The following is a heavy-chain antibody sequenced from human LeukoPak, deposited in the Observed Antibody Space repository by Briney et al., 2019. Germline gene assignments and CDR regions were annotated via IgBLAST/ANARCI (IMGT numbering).Heavy chain of an antibody. CDR1: GLTFSSYW. V-gene: IGHV3-7*04. CDR3: ARAAFDWLSYFGY. D-gene: IGHD3-9*01. J-gene: IGHJ4*02. CDR2: IKQDGSEE. Sequence: PGGSLRLSCAASGLTFSSYWMSWVRLAPGKGLEWVANIKQDGSEEYYVDSVKGRFTISRDNAKNSLYLQMNSLRAEDTAVYYCARAAFDWLSYFGYWGQGTLVTVSS.